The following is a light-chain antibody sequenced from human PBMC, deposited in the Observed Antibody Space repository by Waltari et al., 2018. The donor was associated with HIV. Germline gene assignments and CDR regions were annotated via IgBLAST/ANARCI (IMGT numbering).Light chain of an antibody. J-gene: IGLJ2*01. V-gene: IGLV2-23*02. CDR2: DVT. CDR1: STDVGTSNS. CDR3: CTYAVIVV. Sequence: QSALTQPASVSGSPGQSITISCTGTSTDVGTSNSVSWYQQHPGKVPKLVIFDVTKRPSGVSDRSSGSKSGNTASLTISGLQAEDEADYYCCTYAVIVVFGGGTKLTVL.